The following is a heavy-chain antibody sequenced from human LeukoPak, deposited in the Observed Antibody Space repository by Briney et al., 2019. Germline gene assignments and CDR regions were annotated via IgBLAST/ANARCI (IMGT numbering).Heavy chain of an antibody. V-gene: IGHV3-23*01. J-gene: IGHJ1*01. CDR3: TRNSGWYGLS. CDR1: GFTFSSYA. D-gene: IGHD6-19*01. Sequence: PGGSLRLSCVASGFTFSSYAMSWVRQAPGKGLEWVSAISGSGGSTYYADSVKGRFTISRDNSNNTLFLHLNSLRGEDTAVYYCTRNSGWYGLSWGQGTLVTVSS. CDR2: ISGSGGST.